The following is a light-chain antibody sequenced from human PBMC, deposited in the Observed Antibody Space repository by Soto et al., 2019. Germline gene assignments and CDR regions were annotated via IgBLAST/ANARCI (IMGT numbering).Light chain of an antibody. CDR2: KSN. V-gene: IGLV1-47*01. CDR1: SYNIGKNL. J-gene: IGLJ3*02. Sequence: QSVLTQPPSASGTPGQRVTISCSGGSYNIGKNLVYWYQQRPGTAPKLLIFKSNARPRGVPDRFSGSNSGSSASLAISGLRSEDEADYFCAAWDDSLSACVFGGGTTVTVL. CDR3: AAWDDSLSACV.